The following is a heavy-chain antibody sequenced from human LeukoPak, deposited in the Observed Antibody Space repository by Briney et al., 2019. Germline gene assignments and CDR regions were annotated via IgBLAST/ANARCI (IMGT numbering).Heavy chain of an antibody. Sequence: PGGSLRLSCAASGFTFDDYGMSWVRQAPGKGLEWVSYITGSGSTIYYADSVKGRFTISRDNAKNSLYLQMNSLRAEDTAVYYCAREDIVATIGYWGQGTLVTVSS. V-gene: IGHV3-48*01. D-gene: IGHD5-12*01. CDR1: GFTFDDYG. CDR3: AREDIVATIGY. J-gene: IGHJ4*02. CDR2: ITGSGSTI.